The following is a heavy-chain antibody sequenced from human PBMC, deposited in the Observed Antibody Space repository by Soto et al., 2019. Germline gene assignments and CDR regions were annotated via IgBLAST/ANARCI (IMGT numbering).Heavy chain of an antibody. D-gene: IGHD3-10*01. CDR2: IYYSGST. V-gene: IGHV4-30-4*01. J-gene: IGHJ5*02. CDR1: GGSISSGDYY. CDR3: ARVRRPRDFADYYGSGSTGWFDP. Sequence: SETLSLTCTVSGGSISSGDYYWSWIRQPPGKGLEWIGYIYYSGSTYYNPSLKSRVTISVDTSKNQFSLKLSSVTAADTAVYYCARVRRPRDFADYYGSGSTGWFDPWGQGTLVTVSS.